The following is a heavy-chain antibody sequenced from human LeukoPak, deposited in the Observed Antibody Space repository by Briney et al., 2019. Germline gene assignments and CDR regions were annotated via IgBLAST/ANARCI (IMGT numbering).Heavy chain of an antibody. CDR2: ISYDGSNK. Sequence: PGRSLRLSCAASGFTFSSYGMHWVRQAPGKGPEWVAVISYDGSNKYYADSVKGRFTISRDNSKNTLYLQMNSLRAEDTAVYYCLVLMVYAIDYWGQGTLVTVSS. D-gene: IGHD2-8*01. CDR1: GFTFSSYG. CDR3: LVLMVYAIDY. V-gene: IGHV3-30*03. J-gene: IGHJ4*02.